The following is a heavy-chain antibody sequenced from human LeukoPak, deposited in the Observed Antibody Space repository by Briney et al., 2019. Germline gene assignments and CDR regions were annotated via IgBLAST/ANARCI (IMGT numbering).Heavy chain of an antibody. CDR1: GYTFTGYY. Sequence: ASVKVSCKASGYTFTGYYMHWVRQAPGQGLEWMGWINPNSGGTNYAQKFQGRVTMTGDTSISTAYMELSRLRSDDTAVYYCATGDFLSGSYYAFDPWGQGTLVTVSS. J-gene: IGHJ5*02. CDR2: INPNSGGT. D-gene: IGHD1-26*01. V-gene: IGHV1-2*02. CDR3: ATGDFLSGSYYAFDP.